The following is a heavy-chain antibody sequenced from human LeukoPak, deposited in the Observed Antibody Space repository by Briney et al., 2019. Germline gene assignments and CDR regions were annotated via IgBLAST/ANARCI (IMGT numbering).Heavy chain of an antibody. D-gene: IGHD6-19*01. CDR2: INCNSGGT. J-gene: IGHJ4*02. V-gene: IGHV1-2*02. Sequence: ASVKVSCKASGYTFTNYYMHWVRQAPGQGLEWMGWINCNSGGTNYAQKFQGRVTMTKDTSISTAYMELSRLRSDDTAMYCCAREYSSGQNWGQGTLVTVSS. CDR3: AREYSSGQN. CDR1: GYTFTNYY.